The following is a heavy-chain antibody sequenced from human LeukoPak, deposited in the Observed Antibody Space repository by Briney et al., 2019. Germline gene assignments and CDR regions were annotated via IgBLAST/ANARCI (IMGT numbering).Heavy chain of an antibody. J-gene: IGHJ6*02. CDR1: GYTFTSYG. D-gene: IGHD1-26*01. V-gene: IGHV1-18*01. CDR2: ISAYNGNT. Sequence: ASVKVSCKASGYTFTSYGISWVRRAPGQGLEWMGWISAYNGNTNYAQKLQGRVTMTTDTSTSTAYMELRSLRSDDTAVYYCASWVYSGSYYYGMDVWGQGTTVTVSS. CDR3: ASWVYSGSYYYGMDV.